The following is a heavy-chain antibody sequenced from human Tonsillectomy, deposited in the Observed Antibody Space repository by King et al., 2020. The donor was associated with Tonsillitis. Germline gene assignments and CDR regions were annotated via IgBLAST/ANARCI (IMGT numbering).Heavy chain of an antibody. J-gene: IGHJ4*02. D-gene: IGHD3-16*02. CDR1: GGSINSGGYS. CDR3: ARSYVWGSYRYTAYLDY. V-gene: IGHV4-30-2*01. CDR2: IYHSGST. Sequence: QLQESGSGLVKPSQTLSLTCAVSGGSINSGGYSWSWIRQPPGKGLEWIGYIYHSGSTYYNPSLKSRVTISVDRSKNQFSLKLSSVTAADTAVYYCARSYVWGSYRYTAYLDYWGQGTLVTVSS.